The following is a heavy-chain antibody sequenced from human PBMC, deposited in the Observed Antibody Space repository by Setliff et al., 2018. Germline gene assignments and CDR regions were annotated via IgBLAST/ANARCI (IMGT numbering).Heavy chain of an antibody. Sequence: SLRLSCAASGFTFTSYDMSWVRQAPGKGLEWVSGISGTGATTNYADSVKGRFTVSKDNSKNTMYLQMNSLRDEDTAIYFCAKCTSWDSHYPYFDYWGQGALVTVSS. CDR1: GFTFTSYD. CDR3: AKCTSWDSHYPYFDY. D-gene: IGHD4-4*01. V-gene: IGHV3-23*01. J-gene: IGHJ4*02. CDR2: ISGTGATT.